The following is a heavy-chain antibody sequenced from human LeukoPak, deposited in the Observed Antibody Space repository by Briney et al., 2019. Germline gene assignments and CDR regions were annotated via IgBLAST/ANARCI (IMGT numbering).Heavy chain of an antibody. CDR2: IYYSGSN. D-gene: IGHD1-26*01. J-gene: IGHJ5*02. Sequence: SETLSLTCTVSGGSLSSYYWSWLRQPPGKGLEGIGYIYYSGSNNYNPSLKSRVTISVDTSKNQFSLKLSSVTAADTAVYYCARSWANWFDPWGQGTLVTVSS. CDR3: ARSWANWFDP. CDR1: GGSLSSYY. V-gene: IGHV4-59*01.